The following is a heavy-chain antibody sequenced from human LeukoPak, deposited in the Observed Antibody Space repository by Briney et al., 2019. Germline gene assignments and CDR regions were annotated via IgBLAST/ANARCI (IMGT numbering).Heavy chain of an antibody. Sequence: GGSLRRSCAASGFTFSSYGMHWVRQAPGKGLEWVAFIRYDGSNKYYADSVKGRFTISRDNSKNTLYLQMNSLRAEDTAVYYCAKGNDFWSGYLTDYWGQGTLVTVSS. CDR3: AKGNDFWSGYLTDY. CDR1: GFTFSSYG. CDR2: IRYDGSNK. J-gene: IGHJ4*02. D-gene: IGHD3-3*01. V-gene: IGHV3-30*02.